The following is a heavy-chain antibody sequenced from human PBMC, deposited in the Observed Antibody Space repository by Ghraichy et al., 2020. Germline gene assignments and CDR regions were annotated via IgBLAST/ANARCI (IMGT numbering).Heavy chain of an antibody. V-gene: IGHV3-74*01. CDR3: ARWSAVIDY. CDR1: GFTFSSYW. J-gene: IGHJ4*02. D-gene: IGHD6-25*01. Sequence: GGSLRLSCAASGFTFSSYWMHWVRQAPGKGLVWVSRINTDGSSTNYADSVKGRFTISRDNAKNTLFLQRNSLKTEDTAVYYCARWSAVIDYGGQGTLVTVSS. CDR2: INTDGSST.